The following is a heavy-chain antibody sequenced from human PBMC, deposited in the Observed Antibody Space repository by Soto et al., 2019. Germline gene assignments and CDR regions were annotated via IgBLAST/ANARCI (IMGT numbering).Heavy chain of an antibody. CDR2: INRHGDST. CDR3: ARDHRWGYEYGDYGDS. J-gene: IGHJ4*02. CDR1: GFGFDEYG. D-gene: IGHD4-17*01. Sequence: EVYLVESGGGVVRPGESLRLSCAASGFGFDEYGMSWVRQGPGKGLEWVSGINRHGDSTGYADSVKGRFTISRDNAKNFLYLQMVGLRAEDTAFYYCARDHRWGYEYGDYGDSWGQGTLVTVSS. V-gene: IGHV3-20*04.